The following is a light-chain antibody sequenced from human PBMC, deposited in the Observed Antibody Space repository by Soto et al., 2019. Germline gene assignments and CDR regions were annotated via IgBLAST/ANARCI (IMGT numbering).Light chain of an antibody. Sequence: IVLTQSAATLSSSPGESATLSCRAGRSISSYLSWYQQKPGQAPSLXXYDXSNRPTDIPARFSGSGSGTDFTLTISSLEPEYLAVYYCQQRSNWPLPFGQGTRLEIK. CDR1: RSISSY. V-gene: IGKV3-11*01. CDR2: DXS. CDR3: QQRSNWPLP. J-gene: IGKJ5*01.